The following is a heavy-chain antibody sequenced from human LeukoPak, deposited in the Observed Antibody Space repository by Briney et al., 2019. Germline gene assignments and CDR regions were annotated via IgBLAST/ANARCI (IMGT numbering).Heavy chain of an antibody. CDR1: GYTLTELS. V-gene: IGHV1-24*01. CDR2: FDPEDGET. CDR3: ATGFGELLGPGTEYFQH. D-gene: IGHD3-10*01. J-gene: IGHJ1*01. Sequence: ASVKVSCKVSGYTLTELSMHWVRQAPGKGLEWTGGFDPEDGETIYAQKFQGRVTMTEDASTDTAYMELSSLRSEDTAVYYCATGFGELLGPGTEYFQHWGQGTLVTVSS.